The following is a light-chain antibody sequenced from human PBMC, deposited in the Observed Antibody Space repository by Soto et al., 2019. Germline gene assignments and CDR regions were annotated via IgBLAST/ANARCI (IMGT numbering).Light chain of an antibody. Sequence: QSVLTQPPSASGSPGQSVTISCTGTSSDVGGYNYVAWYQQHPGKAPKLIIYEVNNRPSGVPDRFSGSKSGNTASLTVSGLQAEDEADYYCTAYAGSNNFCVFGTGTKLTVL. J-gene: IGLJ1*01. CDR3: TAYAGSNNFCV. CDR1: SSDVGGYNY. V-gene: IGLV2-8*01. CDR2: EVN.